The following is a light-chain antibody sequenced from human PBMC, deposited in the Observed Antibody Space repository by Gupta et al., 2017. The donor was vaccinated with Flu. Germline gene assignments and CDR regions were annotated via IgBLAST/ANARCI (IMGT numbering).Light chain of an antibody. CDR2: SAS. J-gene: IGKJ2*02. CDR1: QGSDSD. Sequence: DIQLTQSPSFLSASVGDRVIITCRASQGSDSDLAWYQQKPEGAPKLLIYSASTLQSGVPSRFSGSGSGTEFSLTISSPQPEDFATYFCQQVHYFPRIFGQGTKLEIK. CDR3: QQVHYFPRI. V-gene: IGKV1-9*01.